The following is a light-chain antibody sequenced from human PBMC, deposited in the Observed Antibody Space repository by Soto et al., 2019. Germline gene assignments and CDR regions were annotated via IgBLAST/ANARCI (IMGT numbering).Light chain of an antibody. V-gene: IGKV1-9*01. Sequence: DIQLTQSPSFLSASVGDRVTITCRASQGISSYLAWYQQKPGKAPKLLIYAASTLQSGVPSRFSGSRSGTEFTITISSLQPEYVATYSCQQLNSHPRFTFGPGTKVDIK. CDR3: QQLNSHPRFT. CDR1: QGISSY. CDR2: AAS. J-gene: IGKJ3*01.